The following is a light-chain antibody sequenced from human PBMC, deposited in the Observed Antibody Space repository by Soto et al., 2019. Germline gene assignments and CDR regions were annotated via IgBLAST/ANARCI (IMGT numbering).Light chain of an antibody. CDR3: AGWDDSLNGVV. CDR1: SSNLGRNA. Sequence: QSVLTRRPSASAPPGQTVTISCSGSSSNLGRNAVSWYQRVPGTAPKLLIYTNNQRPSRVPDRFSGSKSGTSASLAISGLQSEDEAEYYCAGWDDSLNGVVFGGGTKLTVL. CDR2: TNN. J-gene: IGLJ2*01. V-gene: IGLV1-44*01.